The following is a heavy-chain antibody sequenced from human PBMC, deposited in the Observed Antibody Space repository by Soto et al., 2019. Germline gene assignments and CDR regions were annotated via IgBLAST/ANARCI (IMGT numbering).Heavy chain of an antibody. J-gene: IGHJ4*02. CDR2: IDWDDDK. D-gene: IGHD3-22*01. Sequence: SGPTLVNPTQTLTLTCTFSGFSLSTSGMCVTWIRQPPGKALEWLARIDWDDDKHYTTSLKTRLTISKDTSKNQVVLTMTNVDPVDTATYYCARIRAGYDTDDWGQGTLVTVSS. V-gene: IGHV2-70*11. CDR3: ARIRAGYDTDD. CDR1: GFSLSTSGMC.